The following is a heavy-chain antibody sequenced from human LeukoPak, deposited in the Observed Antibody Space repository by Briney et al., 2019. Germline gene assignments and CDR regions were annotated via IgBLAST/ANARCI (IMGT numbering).Heavy chain of an antibody. CDR2: ISESGDST. J-gene: IGHJ4*02. Sequence: GGSLRLSCAACGFTFSSYAMSWVRQAPGKGLEWVSVISESGDSTYYADSVKGRFTISRDNSKNTLYLQMNSLRAEDTAVYYCAKSKREYSDYAFGYWGQGTLVTVSS. D-gene: IGHD5-12*01. V-gene: IGHV3-23*01. CDR1: GFTFSSYA. CDR3: AKSKREYSDYAFGY.